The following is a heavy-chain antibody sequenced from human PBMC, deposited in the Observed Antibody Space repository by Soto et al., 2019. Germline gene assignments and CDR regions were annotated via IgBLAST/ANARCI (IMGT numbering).Heavy chain of an antibody. CDR3: ARDSLDIVVVPAAMWRHYYYYMDV. D-gene: IGHD2-2*03. CDR2: IWYDGSNK. Sequence: GGSLRLSCAASGFTFSSYGMHWVRQAPGKGLEWVAVIWYDGSNKYYADSVKGRFTISRDNSKNTLYLQMNSLRAEDTAVYYCARDSLDIVVVPAAMWRHYYYYMDVWGKGTTVTVSS. CDR1: GFTFSSYG. V-gene: IGHV3-33*01. J-gene: IGHJ6*03.